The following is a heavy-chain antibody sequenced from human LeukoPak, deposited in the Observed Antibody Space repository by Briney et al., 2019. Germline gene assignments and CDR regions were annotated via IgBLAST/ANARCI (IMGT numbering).Heavy chain of an antibody. CDR1: GGTFSSYA. D-gene: IGHD2-21*02. Sequence: ASVKVSCKASGGTFSSYAISWVRQAPGQGLEWMGGIIPIFGTANYAQKFQGRVTITADESTSTAYMELSSLRSEDTAVYYCATLRRYCGGDCYSALGYWGQGTLVTVSS. CDR3: ATLRRYCGGDCYSALGY. CDR2: IIPIFGTA. V-gene: IGHV1-69*13. J-gene: IGHJ4*02.